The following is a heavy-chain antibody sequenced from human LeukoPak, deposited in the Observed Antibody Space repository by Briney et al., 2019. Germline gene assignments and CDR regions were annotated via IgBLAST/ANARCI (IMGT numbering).Heavy chain of an antibody. V-gene: IGHV1-69*13. Sequence: GASVKVSCKASGGTFSSYAISWVRQAPGQGLEWTGGIIPIFGTANYAQKFQGRVTITADESTSTAYMELSSLRSEDTAVYYCARRPTIVATIDDAFDIWGQGTMVTVSS. CDR3: ARRPTIVATIDDAFDI. CDR2: IIPIFGTA. CDR1: GGTFSSYA. D-gene: IGHD5-12*01. J-gene: IGHJ3*02.